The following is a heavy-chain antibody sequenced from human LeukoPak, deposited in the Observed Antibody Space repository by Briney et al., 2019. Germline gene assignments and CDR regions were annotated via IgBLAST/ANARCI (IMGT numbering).Heavy chain of an antibody. J-gene: IGHJ4*02. CDR3: ASNIVGDSSIY. Sequence: PGGSLRLSCAASGFTFSSYWMQWVRQAPGKGLVWVSHIDSDGSDTTYADSVKGRFTISRDNAKNTLYLQMNSLRAEDTAVYYCASNIVGDSSIYWGQGTLVTVSS. D-gene: IGHD1-26*01. CDR1: GFTFSSYW. CDR2: IDSDGSDT. V-gene: IGHV3-74*01.